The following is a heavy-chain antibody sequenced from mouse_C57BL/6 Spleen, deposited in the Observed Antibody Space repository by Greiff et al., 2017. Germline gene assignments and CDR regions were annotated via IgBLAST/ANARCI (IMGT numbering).Heavy chain of an antibody. J-gene: IGHJ2*01. V-gene: IGHV5-17*01. CDR2: ISSGSSTI. CDR3: ARPAFYDGYYGSHD. CDR1: GFTFSDYG. D-gene: IGHD2-3*01. Sequence: EVHLVESGGGLVKPGGSLKLSCAASGFTFSDYGMHWVRQAPEKGLEWVAYISSGSSTIYYADTVKGRFTISRDNAKNTLFLQMTSLRSEDTAMXYCARPAFYDGYYGSHDWGQGTTLTVSS.